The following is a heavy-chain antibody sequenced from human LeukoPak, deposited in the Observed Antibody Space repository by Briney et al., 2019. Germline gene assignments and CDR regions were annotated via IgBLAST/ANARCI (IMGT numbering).Heavy chain of an antibody. D-gene: IGHD3-16*01. CDR2: IIPIFGTA. V-gene: IGHV1-69*13. Sequence: SVKVSCKASGGTFSSYAISWVRQAPGQGLEWMGGIIPIFGTANYAQKFQGRVTITADESTSTAYMELSSLRSEDTAVYYCALNGYDYVWGPIAPASDWGQGTPVTVSS. CDR1: GGTFSSYA. CDR3: ALNGYDYVWGPIAPASD. J-gene: IGHJ4*02.